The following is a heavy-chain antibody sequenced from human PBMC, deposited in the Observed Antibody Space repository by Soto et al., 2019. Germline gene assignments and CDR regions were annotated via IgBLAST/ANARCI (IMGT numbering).Heavy chain of an antibody. V-gene: IGHV3-73*02. CDR2: IRSKANSYAT. CDR3: AKDAGYSYGLGY. Sequence: EVQLVESGGGLVQPGGSLKLSCAASGFTFSGSAMHWVRQASGKGLEWVGRIRSKANSYATAYAASVKGRFTISRDNSKNTLYLQMNSLRAEDTAVYYCAKDAGYSYGLGYWGQGTLVTVSS. CDR1: GFTFSGSA. D-gene: IGHD5-18*01. J-gene: IGHJ4*02.